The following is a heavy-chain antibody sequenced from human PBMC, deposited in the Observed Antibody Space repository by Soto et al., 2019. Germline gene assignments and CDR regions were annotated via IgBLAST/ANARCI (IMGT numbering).Heavy chain of an antibody. CDR2: IYSSGAT. CDR3: ARGITGTTFDY. D-gene: IGHD1-20*01. CDR1: GFIVSHNY. V-gene: IGHV3-53*01. J-gene: IGHJ4*02. Sequence: GGSLRLSCIPSGFIVSHNYMSWVRQAPGTGLEWVSVIYSSGATYYADSVKGRFTISRDDSKNTLYLQMSSLRAEDTAVYYCARGITGTTFDYWGQGTLVTVPS.